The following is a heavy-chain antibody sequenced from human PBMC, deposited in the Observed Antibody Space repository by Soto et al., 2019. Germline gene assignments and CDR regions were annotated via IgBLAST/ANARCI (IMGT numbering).Heavy chain of an antibody. J-gene: IGHJ6*02. CDR2: MNPNSGNT. Sequence: SVKVSCKASGYTFTSYDINWVRQATGQGLEWMGWMNPNSGNTGYAQKFQGRVTMTRNTSISTAYMELSSLRSEDTAVYYCARGVAKIYYYYYGMDVWGQGTTVTGSS. V-gene: IGHV1-8*01. CDR3: ARGVAKIYYYYYGMDV. D-gene: IGHD5-12*01. CDR1: GYTFTSYD.